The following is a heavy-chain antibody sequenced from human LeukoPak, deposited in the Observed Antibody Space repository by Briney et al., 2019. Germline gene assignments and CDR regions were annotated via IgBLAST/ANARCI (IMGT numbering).Heavy chain of an antibody. CDR3: ADGGYYYDSSGHDY. CDR2: ISGDGGRT. CDR1: GFTFDDYA. D-gene: IGHD3-22*01. J-gene: IGHJ4*02. Sequence: GWSLRLSCAASGFTFDDYAMHWVRQAPGKGLEWVSLISGDGGRTYYAEFVEGRFTISRDNSKNSLYLQMNSLRTEDTALYYCADGGYYYDSSGHDYWGQGTLVTVSS. V-gene: IGHV3-43*02.